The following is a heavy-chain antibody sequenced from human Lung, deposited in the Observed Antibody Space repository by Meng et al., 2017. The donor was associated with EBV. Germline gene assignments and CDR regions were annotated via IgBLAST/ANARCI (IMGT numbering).Heavy chain of an antibody. J-gene: IGHJ4*02. CDR2: NYHSGSN. Sequence: QLTLQESASELGNPFQTLAPPCAVSGGSISSGGYTWRRIRQPPGKGLGWIWYNYHSGSNYDNPSLKSRVTISVDRSKNQVSLKLSSVTAADTAVYYCARGVSDTAIVPYYFDYWGQGTLVTASS. CDR3: ARGVSDTAIVPYYFDY. CDR1: GGSISSGGYT. D-gene: IGHD5-18*01. V-gene: IGHV4-30-2*01.